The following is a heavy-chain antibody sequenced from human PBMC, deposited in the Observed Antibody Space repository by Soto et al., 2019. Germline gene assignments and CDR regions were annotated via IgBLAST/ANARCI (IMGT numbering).Heavy chain of an antibody. Sequence: PGGSLRLSCADSGFSFSSYWMHWVRQGPGKGLVWVARINTDGSSTNYADSVKGRFTISRDNAKNTLYLQMNSLRAEDTAVYYCAKHRGNYDSWSGLDYWGQGT. CDR1: GFSFSSYW. V-gene: IGHV3-74*01. J-gene: IGHJ4*02. CDR3: AKHRGNYDSWSGLDY. D-gene: IGHD3-3*01. CDR2: INTDGSST.